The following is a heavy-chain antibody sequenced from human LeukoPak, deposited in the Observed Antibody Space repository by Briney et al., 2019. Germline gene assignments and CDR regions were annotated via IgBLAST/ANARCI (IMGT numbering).Heavy chain of an antibody. CDR1: GCTVSSNY. CDR3: AKDVRYCSSTSCQKRNWFDP. J-gene: IGHJ5*02. Sequence: PGGALRLSCAASGCTVSSNYMSGVRRAPGKGPEWVASIYAGGSTYYADSMKGRFTISRDNSKNTLYLQMNSLRAEDTAVYYCAKDVRYCSSTSCQKRNWFDPWGQGTLVTVSS. V-gene: IGHV3-53*05. D-gene: IGHD2-2*01. CDR2: IYAGGST.